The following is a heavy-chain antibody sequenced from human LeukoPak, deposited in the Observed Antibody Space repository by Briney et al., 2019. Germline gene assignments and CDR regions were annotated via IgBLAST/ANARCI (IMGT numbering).Heavy chain of an antibody. V-gene: IGHV3-11*04. D-gene: IGHD3-9*01. J-gene: IGHJ6*03. CDR3: ARLVRGYYDILTGYTPYYYYYMDV. CDR1: GFTFSDNY. CDR2: ISGNGGVI. Sequence: NPGGSLRLSCAASGFTFSDNYMTWVRQAPGKGLEWLSYISGNGGVIQYADSVKGRFTISRDNAKSSLYLQMNSLRAEDTAVYYCARLVRGYYDILTGYTPYYYYYMDVWGKGTTVTVSS.